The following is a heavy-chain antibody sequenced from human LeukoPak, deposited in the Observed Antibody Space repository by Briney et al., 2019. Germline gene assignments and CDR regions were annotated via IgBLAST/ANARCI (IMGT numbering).Heavy chain of an antibody. V-gene: IGHV3-30*18. CDR3: AKGAMVRGVIPLNY. CDR2: ISYDGSNK. Sequence: PGGSLRLSCSASGFTFSSYGMHWLRQAPGKGLEWWAVISYDGSNKYYADSVKGRFTSSRDNSKNTLYLQMNSLRAEDTAVYYCAKGAMVRGVIPLNYWGQGTLVTVSS. D-gene: IGHD3-10*01. J-gene: IGHJ4*02. CDR1: GFTFSSYG.